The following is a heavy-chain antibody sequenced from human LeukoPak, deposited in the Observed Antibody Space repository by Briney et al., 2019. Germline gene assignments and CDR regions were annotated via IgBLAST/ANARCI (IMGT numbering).Heavy chain of an antibody. V-gene: IGHV3-23*01. J-gene: IGHJ4*02. CDR1: GFTFSSYA. CDR3: AKDRVKGGYDILTGYHYDY. D-gene: IGHD3-9*01. Sequence: GGSLRLSCAASGFTFSSYAMSCVRQAPGKGLEWVSAISGSGGSTYYADSVKGRFTISRDNSKNTLYLQMNSLRAEDTAVYYCAKDRVKGGYDILTGYHYDYWGQGTLVTVSS. CDR2: ISGSGGST.